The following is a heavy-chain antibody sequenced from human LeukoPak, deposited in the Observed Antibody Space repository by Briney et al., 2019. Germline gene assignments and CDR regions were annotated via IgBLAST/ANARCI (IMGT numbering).Heavy chain of an antibody. V-gene: IGHV4-39*01. CDR3: ARLLSPGWFDP. D-gene: IGHD2/OR15-2a*01. CDR1: GGSISSSGSY. Sequence: SETLSLTCTVSGGSISSSGSYWAWIRQPPGKGLEWIANVYYNGDTFCNSSLYSRVTISADTSKNQFSLNLRSVTAADTAVYYCARLLSPGWFDPWGQGTLVTVSS. CDR2: VYYNGDT. J-gene: IGHJ5*02.